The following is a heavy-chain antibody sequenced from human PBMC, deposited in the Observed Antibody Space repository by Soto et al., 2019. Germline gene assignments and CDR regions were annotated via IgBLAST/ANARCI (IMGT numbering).Heavy chain of an antibody. CDR2: IKEDGSEK. D-gene: IGHD3-10*01. J-gene: IGHJ4*02. Sequence: EVQVVESGGGLVQPGGSLRLSCAASGFTFSSYWMSWVRQAPGKGLEWVANIKEDGSEKNYVDSVKGQFTISRDNAKNSLYPQMNCLSAEDTAVYYCARERYYYGSGGYWAQGTMVTVSS. CDR3: ARERYYYGSGGY. CDR1: GFTFSSYW. V-gene: IGHV3-7*01.